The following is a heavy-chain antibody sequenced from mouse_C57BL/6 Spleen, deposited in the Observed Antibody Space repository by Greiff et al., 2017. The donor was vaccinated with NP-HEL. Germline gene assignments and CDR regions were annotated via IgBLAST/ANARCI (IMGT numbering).Heavy chain of an antibody. J-gene: IGHJ1*03. V-gene: IGHV1-50*01. CDR2: IDPSDSYT. D-gene: IGHD1-1*01. CDR1: GYTFTSYW. Sequence: VQLQQPGAELVKPGASVKLSCKASGYTFTSYWMQWVKQRPGQGLEWIGEIDPSDSYTNYNQKFKGKATLTVDTSSSTAYMQLSSLTSEDSAVYYGARGGYGSSYWYFDVWGTGTTVTVSS. CDR3: ARGGYGSSYWYFDV.